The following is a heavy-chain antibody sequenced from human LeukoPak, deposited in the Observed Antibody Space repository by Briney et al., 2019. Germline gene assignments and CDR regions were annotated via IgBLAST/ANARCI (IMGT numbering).Heavy chain of an antibody. D-gene: IGHD2-15*01. CDR2: INHNGNVN. CDR3: ARSHVVVAFSY. CDR1: GFTFSSYW. V-gene: IGHV3-7*03. Sequence: PGGSLRLSCAASGFTFSSYWMNWARQAPGKGLEWVASINHNGNVNYYVDSVKGRFTISRDNAKNSLYLQMSNLRAEDTAVYLCARSHVVVAFSYWGQGTLVTVSS. J-gene: IGHJ4*02.